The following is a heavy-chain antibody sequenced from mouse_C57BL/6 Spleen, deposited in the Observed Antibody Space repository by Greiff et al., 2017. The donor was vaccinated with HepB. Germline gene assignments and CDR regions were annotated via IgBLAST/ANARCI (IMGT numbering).Heavy chain of an antibody. CDR2: IDPENGDT. CDR3: TTYDSERTVFDY. Sequence: VQLQQSGAELVRPGASVKLSCTASGFNIKDDYMHWVKQRPEQGLEWIGWIDPENGDTEYASKFQGKATITADTSSNTAYLQRSSLTSEDTAVYYFTTYDSERTVFDYWGPGTTLTVSS. V-gene: IGHV14-4*01. CDR1: GFNIKDDY. D-gene: IGHD2-4*01. J-gene: IGHJ2*01.